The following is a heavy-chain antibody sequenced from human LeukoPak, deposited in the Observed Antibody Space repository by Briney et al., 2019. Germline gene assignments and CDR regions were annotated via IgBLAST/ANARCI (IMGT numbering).Heavy chain of an antibody. CDR2: ISSSSSYI. D-gene: IGHD2-2*01. Sequence: GSLRLSCAASGFTFSSYSMNWVRQAPGKGLEWVSSISSSSSYIYYADSVKGRFTISRDNAKNSLYLQMNSLRAEDTAAYYCARAGYCSSTSCYEVGHFDYWGQGTLVTVSS. CDR1: GFTFSSYS. V-gene: IGHV3-21*01. CDR3: ARAGYCSSTSCYEVGHFDY. J-gene: IGHJ4*02.